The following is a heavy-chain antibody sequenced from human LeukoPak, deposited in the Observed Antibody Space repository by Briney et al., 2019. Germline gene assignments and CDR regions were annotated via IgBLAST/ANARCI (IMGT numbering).Heavy chain of an antibody. CDR1: GFIFSNYS. CDR3: ARERGGYCSGGSCYGPDY. Sequence: GGSLRLSCAASGFIFSNYSMNWVRQAPGKGLEWVSYISSSSSTIYYADSVKGRFTISRDNAKNSLYLQMNSLRAEDTAVYYCARERGGYCSGGSCYGPDYWGQGTLVTVSS. D-gene: IGHD2-15*01. CDR2: ISSSSSTI. J-gene: IGHJ4*02. V-gene: IGHV3-48*01.